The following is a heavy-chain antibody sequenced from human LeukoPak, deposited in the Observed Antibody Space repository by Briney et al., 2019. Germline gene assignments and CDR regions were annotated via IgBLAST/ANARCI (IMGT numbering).Heavy chain of an antibody. V-gene: IGHV3-33*01. CDR1: GFTFSSYG. CDR3: ARDLKGDGYFDY. Sequence: GRPLRLSCAASGFTFSSYGMHWVRQAPGKGLEWVAVIWYDGSNKYYADSVKGRFTISRDNSKNTLYLQMNSLRAEDTAVYYCARDLKGDGYFDYWGQGTLVTVSS. CDR2: IWYDGSNK. D-gene: IGHD2-21*02. J-gene: IGHJ4*02.